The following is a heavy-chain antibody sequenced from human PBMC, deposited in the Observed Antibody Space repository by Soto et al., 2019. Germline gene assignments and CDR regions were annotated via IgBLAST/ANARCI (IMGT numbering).Heavy chain of an antibody. J-gene: IGHJ6*02. CDR2: IIPIFGTA. CDR3: ARDPAYCSGGSCYSEAGYYGMDV. CDR1: GGTFSSYA. V-gene: IGHV1-69*13. D-gene: IGHD2-15*01. Sequence: SVKVSCKASGGTFSSYAISWVRQAPGQGLEWMGGIIPIFGTANYAQKFQGRVTITADESTSTAYMELSSQRSEDTSVYYCARDPAYCSGGSCYSEAGYYGMDVWGPVTTVTVSS.